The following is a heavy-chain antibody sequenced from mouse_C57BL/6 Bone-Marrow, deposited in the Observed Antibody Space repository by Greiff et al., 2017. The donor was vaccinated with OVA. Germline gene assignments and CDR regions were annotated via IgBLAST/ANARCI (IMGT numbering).Heavy chain of an antibody. J-gene: IGHJ3*01. Sequence: EVQLQQSGAELVRPGASVMLSCSASGFNIKDDYMHWVKQRPEQGLLWIVWIDPENGDTESASNLQGPAPITADTSSNTAYLQLSSLTSEDTAVYYGTAPTGSWFAYWSQGTLVTVSA. CDR1: GFNIKDDY. CDR3: TAPTGSWFAY. V-gene: IGHV14-4*01. CDR2: IDPENGDT.